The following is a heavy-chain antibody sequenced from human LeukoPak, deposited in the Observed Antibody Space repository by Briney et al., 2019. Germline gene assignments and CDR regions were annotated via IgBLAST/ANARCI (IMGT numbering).Heavy chain of an antibody. J-gene: IGHJ4*02. CDR1: GFTFSSYA. CDR2: ISGSGGST. D-gene: IGHD3-3*01. V-gene: IGHV3-23*01. Sequence: GASLRLFCAASGFTFSSYAMSWVRQAPGKGLEWVSAISGSGGSTYYADSVKGRFTISRDNSKNTLYLQMNSLRAEDTAVYYCAKDTDSWYFDYWGQGTLVTVSS. CDR3: AKDTDSWYFDY.